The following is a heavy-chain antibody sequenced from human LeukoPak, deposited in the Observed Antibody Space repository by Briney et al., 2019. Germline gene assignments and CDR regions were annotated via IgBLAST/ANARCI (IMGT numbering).Heavy chain of an antibody. V-gene: IGHV5-51*01. D-gene: IGHD5-12*01. CDR3: ARHVDSGYDWGVYFDY. CDR1: GYSFTSYW. Sequence: GESLKISCKGSGYSFTSYWIGWVRQMPGKGLEWMGIIYPGASDTRYSPSFQGQVTISADKSISTAYLQWSSLKASDTAMYYCARHVDSGYDWGVYFDYWGQGTLVTVSS. CDR2: IYPGASDT. J-gene: IGHJ4*02.